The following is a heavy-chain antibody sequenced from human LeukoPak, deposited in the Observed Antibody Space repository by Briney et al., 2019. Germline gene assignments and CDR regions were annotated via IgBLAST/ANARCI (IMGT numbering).Heavy chain of an antibody. D-gene: IGHD1-26*01. CDR1: GFTFSSYA. CDR2: ISGSGGST. J-gene: IGHJ4*02. CDR3: AKVASEEGDTSFYYFDY. Sequence: SGGSLRLSCAASGFTFSSYAMTWVRQAPGKGLEWVSAISGSGGSTYYADSVKGRFTISRDNSKNTLYLQMNSLRAEDTAVYYCAKVASEEGDTSFYYFDYWGQGTQVTVSS. V-gene: IGHV3-23*01.